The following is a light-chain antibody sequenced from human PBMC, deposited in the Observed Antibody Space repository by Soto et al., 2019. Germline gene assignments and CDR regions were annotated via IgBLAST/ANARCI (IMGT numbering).Light chain of an antibody. CDR2: DDG. J-gene: IGLJ2*01. V-gene: IGLV3-21*02. Sequence: SYELTQAPSVSVAPGQTARITCGGNNIEIKSVHWYQQKPGQAPVLVVYDDGDRPSGIPERFSGSNSGNTATLTITRVEAGDEADYHCQVWDSSSDHRVVFGGGTMLTVL. CDR1: NIEIKS. CDR3: QVWDSSSDHRVV.